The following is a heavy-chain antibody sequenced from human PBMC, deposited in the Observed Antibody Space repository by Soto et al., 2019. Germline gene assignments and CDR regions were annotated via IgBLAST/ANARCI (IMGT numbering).Heavy chain of an antibody. CDR1: GFTFSSYD. CDR3: AIGGNWGWDWYFDL. CDR2: IGTAGDT. D-gene: IGHD7-27*01. V-gene: IGHV3-13*01. Sequence: EVQLVESGGGLVQPGGSLRLSCAASGFTFSSYDMHWVRQATGKGLEWVSAIGTAGDTYYPGSVKGRFTISRENAKNSLYLQMNSLRAGDTAVYYCAIGGNWGWDWYFDLWGRGTLVTVSS. J-gene: IGHJ2*01.